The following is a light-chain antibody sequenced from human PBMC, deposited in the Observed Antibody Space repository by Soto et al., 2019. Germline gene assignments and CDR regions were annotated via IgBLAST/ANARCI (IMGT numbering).Light chain of an antibody. V-gene: IGKV3-11*01. CDR1: QRVNIY. CDR2: AAS. J-gene: IGKJ5*01. Sequence: EIVLTQSPATLSLSPGERATLSCRASQRVNIYLAWYQQKPGPAPMLLIYAASNRATGIPPRFSGSGCETDFTLTISSLEPEDVADYCCQQRPSWPITFGQGTRLEIK. CDR3: QQRPSWPIT.